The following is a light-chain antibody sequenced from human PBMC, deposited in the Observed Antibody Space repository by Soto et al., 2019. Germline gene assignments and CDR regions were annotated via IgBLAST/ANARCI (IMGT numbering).Light chain of an antibody. J-gene: IGKJ5*01. CDR3: QQRSIWPPIT. Sequence: ETVLTQSPATLSLSPGERATLACRASQSVSRYLAWYQQKPGQGPRLLIYDASNRATGIPARFSGSGSGPDFTLTITSLEPEDFAIYYCQQRSIWPPITFGQGTRLEIK. V-gene: IGKV3-11*01. CDR1: QSVSRY. CDR2: DAS.